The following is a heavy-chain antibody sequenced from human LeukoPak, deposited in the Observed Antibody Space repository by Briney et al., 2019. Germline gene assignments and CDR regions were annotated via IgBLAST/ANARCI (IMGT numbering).Heavy chain of an antibody. Sequence: SGGSLRLSXAASGFTFSNYAMSWVRQAPGKGLEWVSVISASGATTYNADSVKGRFTISRANSENTLYLQMNSLRADDTAVYYCAKQRSSYYDSSDYWGQRTLVTVSS. CDR3: AKQRSSYYDSSDY. D-gene: IGHD3-22*01. CDR2: ISASGATT. J-gene: IGHJ4*02. CDR1: GFTFSNYA. V-gene: IGHV3-23*01.